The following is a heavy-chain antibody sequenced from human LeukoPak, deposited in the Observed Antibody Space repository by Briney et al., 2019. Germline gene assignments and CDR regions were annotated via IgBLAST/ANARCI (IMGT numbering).Heavy chain of an antibody. D-gene: IGHD2-15*01. CDR3: ARDGRSGVVVVAATDY. V-gene: IGHV3-30*04. Sequence: GGSLRLSCAASGFTFSSYAMHWVRQAPGKGLEWVAVISYDGSNKYYADSVKGRFTISRDNSKNTLYLQMNSLRAEDTAVYYCARDGRSGVVVVAATDYWGQGTLVTVSS. CDR1: GFTFSSYA. J-gene: IGHJ4*02. CDR2: ISYDGSNK.